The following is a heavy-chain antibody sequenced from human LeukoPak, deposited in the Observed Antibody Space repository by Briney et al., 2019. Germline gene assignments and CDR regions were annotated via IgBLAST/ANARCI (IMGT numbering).Heavy chain of an antibody. Sequence: PGGSLRLSCAASGFTFSSYAMSWVRQAPGKGLEWVSAISGSGGSTYYADSVKGRFTISRDNSKNTLYLQMNSLRAEDTAVYYCAKFNGHYDFWSGYWSPYAFDIWGQGTMVTVSS. CDR1: GFTFSSYA. CDR2: ISGSGGST. J-gene: IGHJ3*02. D-gene: IGHD3-3*01. CDR3: AKFNGHYDFWSGYWSPYAFDI. V-gene: IGHV3-23*01.